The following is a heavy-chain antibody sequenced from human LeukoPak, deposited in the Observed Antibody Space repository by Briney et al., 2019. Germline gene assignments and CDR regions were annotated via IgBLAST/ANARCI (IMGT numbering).Heavy chain of an antibody. CDR2: ISSTTSYT. Sequence: PGGFLRLSCAASGFTFGDYYMSWIRQAPGKGLEWLSYISSTTSYTDYADSAKGRFTISRDNAKNSLYLQMNSLRAEDTAVYYCARSSYTSGSSYFDYWGQGTQVTVSA. D-gene: IGHD3-10*01. V-gene: IGHV3-11*03. J-gene: IGHJ4*02. CDR1: GFTFGDYY. CDR3: ARSSYTSGSSYFDY.